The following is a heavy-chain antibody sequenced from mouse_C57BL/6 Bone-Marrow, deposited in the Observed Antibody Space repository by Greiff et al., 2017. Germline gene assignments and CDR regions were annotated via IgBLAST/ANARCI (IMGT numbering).Heavy chain of an antibody. V-gene: IGHV1-69*01. D-gene: IGHD2-3*01. CDR2: IDPSDSYT. CDR3: AREGLLRYFDV. J-gene: IGHJ1*03. Sequence: QVQLQQSGAELVMPGASVKLSCKASGYTFTSYWMHWVKQRPGQGLEWIGEIDPSDSYTNYNQKFKGKSTLTVDKSSSTAYMQLSSLTSEDSAVYYCAREGLLRYFDVWGTGTTVTVSS. CDR1: GYTFTSYW.